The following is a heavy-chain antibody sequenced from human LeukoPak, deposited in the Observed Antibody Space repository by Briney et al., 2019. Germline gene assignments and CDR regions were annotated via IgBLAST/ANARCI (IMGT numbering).Heavy chain of an antibody. D-gene: IGHD6-6*01. CDR1: GLMFSSYG. CDR3: ANIAAHQGPDY. Sequence: PGGSLRLSCAASGLMFSSYGMHWVRQAPGKGLEWVAFIRYDGSHKYYRDSMKGRFTISRDNAKNSLYLQMNSLRAEDTAVYYCANIAAHQGPDYWGQGTLVTVSS. V-gene: IGHV3-30*02. J-gene: IGHJ4*02. CDR2: IRYDGSHK.